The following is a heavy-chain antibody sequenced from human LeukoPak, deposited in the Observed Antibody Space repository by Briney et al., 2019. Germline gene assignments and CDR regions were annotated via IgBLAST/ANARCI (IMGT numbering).Heavy chain of an antibody. CDR3: ARHTSAAGPLDF. J-gene: IGHJ4*02. V-gene: IGHV5-51*01. D-gene: IGHD6-13*01. CDR2: VYPGDSDT. CDR1: GYSFTRSW. Sequence: GESLKISCKGSGYSFTRSWIGWVRQMPGKGLEWMGIVYPGDSDTKYSPSFQGQVTISADKSITTAYLQWSSLKASDTAIYYCARHTSAAGPLDFWGQGTLVTVSS.